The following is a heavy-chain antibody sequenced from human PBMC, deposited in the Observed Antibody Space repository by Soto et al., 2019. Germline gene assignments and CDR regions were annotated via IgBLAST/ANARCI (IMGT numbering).Heavy chain of an antibody. CDR2: INHSGST. V-gene: IGHV4-34*01. Sequence: PSETLSLTCAVYGGSFSGYYWIWIRQPPGKGLEWIGEINHSGSTNYNPSLKSRVTISVDTSKNQFSLKLSSVTAADTAVYYCARGPHYYYYYGMDVWGQGTTVTVSS. J-gene: IGHJ6*02. CDR1: GGSFSGYY. CDR3: ARGPHYYYYYGMDV.